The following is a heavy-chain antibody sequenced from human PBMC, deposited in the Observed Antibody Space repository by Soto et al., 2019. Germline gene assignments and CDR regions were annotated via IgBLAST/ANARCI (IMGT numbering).Heavy chain of an antibody. V-gene: IGHV3-48*01. Sequence: PGGSLRLSCAASGFTFSSYSMNWVRQAPGKGLEWVSYISSSSSTIYYADSVKGRFTISRDNAKNSLYLQMNSLRAEDTAVYYCARDAIVVVPAAISPWGRGTLVTVSS. D-gene: IGHD2-2*02. J-gene: IGHJ5*02. CDR2: ISSSSSTI. CDR3: ARDAIVVVPAAISP. CDR1: GFTFSSYS.